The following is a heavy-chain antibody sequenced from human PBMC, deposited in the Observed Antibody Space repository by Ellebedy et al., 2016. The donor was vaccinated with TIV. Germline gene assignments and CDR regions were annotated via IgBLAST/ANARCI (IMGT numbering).Heavy chain of an antibody. Sequence: AASVKVSCKASGYTFTSYGISWVRQAPGQGPEWMGWISTYNGNTKYAQKLQGRVTMTTDTSTSTAYMELRSLRSDDTAMYYCAREATTVTTGNWFDPWGQGTLVTVSS. CDR2: ISTYNGNT. CDR1: GYTFTSYG. V-gene: IGHV1-18*04. CDR3: AREATTVTTGNWFDP. J-gene: IGHJ5*02. D-gene: IGHD4-17*01.